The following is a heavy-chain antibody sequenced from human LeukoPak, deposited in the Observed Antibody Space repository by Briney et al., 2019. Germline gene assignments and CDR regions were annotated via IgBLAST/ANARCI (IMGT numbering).Heavy chain of an antibody. CDR2: IYYSGST. J-gene: IGHJ4*02. V-gene: IGHV4-59*07. Sequence: PSDTLSLTCTVSGGSISTYYWSWIRQPPGKGLEYIGYIYYSGSTNYNPSLESRVTISVDTSKNQFSLKLTSVTAADTAVYYCARGSSSNCYLLDYWGPGTLVTVSS. CDR1: GGSISTYY. D-gene: IGHD6-13*01. CDR3: ARGSSSNCYLLDY.